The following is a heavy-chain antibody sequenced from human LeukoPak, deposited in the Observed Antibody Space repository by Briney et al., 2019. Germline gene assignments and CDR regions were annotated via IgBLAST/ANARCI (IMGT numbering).Heavy chain of an antibody. CDR2: IYPGDSDT. CDR3: ARVISAFDI. V-gene: IGHV5-51*01. CDR1: GYSFTSYW. Sequence: GGSLRLXCKGSGYSFTSYWIGWVRQMPGKGLEWMGIIYPGDSDTRYSPSFQGQVTISADKSISTAYLQWSSLKASDTAMYYCARVISAFDIWGQGTMVTVSS. J-gene: IGHJ3*02.